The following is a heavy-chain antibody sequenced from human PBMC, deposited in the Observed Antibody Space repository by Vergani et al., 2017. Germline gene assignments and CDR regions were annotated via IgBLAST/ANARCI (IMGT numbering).Heavy chain of an antibody. CDR3: ARDEYSSSSGLGYYGMDV. Sequence: EVQLLESGGGLVQPGGSLRLSCAASGFTFSSYAMSWVRQAPGKGLEWVSAISGSGGSTYYADSVKGRFTISRDNAKNSLYLQMNSLRAEDTAVYYCARDEYSSSSGLGYYGMDVWGQGTTVTVSS. V-gene: IGHV3-23*01. CDR2: ISGSGGST. D-gene: IGHD6-6*01. J-gene: IGHJ6*02. CDR1: GFTFSSYA.